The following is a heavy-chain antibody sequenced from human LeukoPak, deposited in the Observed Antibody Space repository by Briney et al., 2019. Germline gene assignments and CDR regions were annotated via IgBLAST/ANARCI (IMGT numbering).Heavy chain of an antibody. D-gene: IGHD4-17*01. V-gene: IGHV3-30*18. CDR1: GFTFSSYG. CDR3: AKDYDTTVATLRVYYVPHS. J-gene: IGHJ4*02. Sequence: GGSLRLSCAASGFTFSSYGMHWVRQAPGKGLQWVAVISYNGYNTYYADSVKGRFTISRDNSKNTLYLQINSLRVEDTALYYCAKDYDTTVATLRVYYVPHSWGQGTLVTVSS. CDR2: ISYNGYNT.